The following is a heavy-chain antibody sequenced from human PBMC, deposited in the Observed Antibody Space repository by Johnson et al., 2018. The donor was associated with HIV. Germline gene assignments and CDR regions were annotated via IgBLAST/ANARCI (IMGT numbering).Heavy chain of an antibody. CDR2: ISSNGGST. J-gene: IGHJ3*02. Sequence: VQLVESGGGLVQPGGSLRLSCAASGFIFSSYAMHWVRQAPGKGLEYVSAISSNGGSTYYANSVKGRFTLSRDNSKNTLYLQMGSLRAEDTAVYYCARGNKGYSSGWDAFDIWGQGTMVTVSS. CDR3: ARGNKGYSSGWDAFDI. CDR1: GFIFSSYA. D-gene: IGHD6-19*01. V-gene: IGHV3-64*01.